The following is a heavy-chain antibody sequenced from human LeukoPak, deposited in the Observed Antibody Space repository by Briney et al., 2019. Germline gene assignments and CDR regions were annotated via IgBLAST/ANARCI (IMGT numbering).Heavy chain of an antibody. CDR1: GFTLSSYA. CDR3: ARDRGYYYGSGQNYYYYYYGMDV. V-gene: IGHV3-30*04. CDR2: MSYDGSNK. Sequence: PGMSLRLSCAASGFTLSSYAMHWVRQAPGKGLEWVAVMSYDGSNKYYADSVKGRFTISRDNSTNTLYLQMNSLRAEDTAVYYCARDRGYYYGSGQNYYYYYYGMDVWGQGTTVTVSS. J-gene: IGHJ6*02. D-gene: IGHD3-10*01.